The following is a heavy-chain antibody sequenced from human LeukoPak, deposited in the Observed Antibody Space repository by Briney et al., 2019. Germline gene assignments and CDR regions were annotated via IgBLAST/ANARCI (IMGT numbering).Heavy chain of an antibody. Sequence: GGSLRLSCEASGFRFSDYSMNWVRQAPGKGLEWVSAISSTSTYIQYADSVKGRSSISRDNAKNSLFLQMHSLRADDTAVYYCATGAPLTTHGSLDFWGQGTMVTVSS. CDR1: GFRFSDYS. V-gene: IGHV3-21*01. CDR2: ISSTSTYI. CDR3: ATGAPLTTHGSLDF. D-gene: IGHD4-17*01. J-gene: IGHJ3*01.